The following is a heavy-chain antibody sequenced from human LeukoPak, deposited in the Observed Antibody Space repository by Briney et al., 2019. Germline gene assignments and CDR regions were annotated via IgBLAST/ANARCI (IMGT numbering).Heavy chain of an antibody. J-gene: IGHJ4*02. CDR3: ATEFPSYYYDSSGPLEY. CDR1: GYTLTELS. CDR2: FDPEDGET. V-gene: IGHV1-24*01. D-gene: IGHD3-22*01. Sequence: ASVKVSCKVSGYTLTELSVHWVRQAPGKGLEWMGGFDPEDGETIYAQKFQGRVTMTEDTSTDTAYMELSSLRSEDTAVYYCATEFPSYYYDSSGPLEYWGQGTLVTVSS.